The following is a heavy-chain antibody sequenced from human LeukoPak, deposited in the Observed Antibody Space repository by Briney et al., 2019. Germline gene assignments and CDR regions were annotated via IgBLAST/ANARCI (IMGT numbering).Heavy chain of an antibody. CDR1: GFTFSDYY. Sequence: GGSLRLSCAASGFTFSDYYMNWIRQTPGKGLEWIAHISGGADTIEYTGSMKGRFTISRDNAKNSLFLQMDSLRVEDTAIYYCAREMNTAMINLDAWGQGTPVTVSS. D-gene: IGHD5-18*01. CDR3: AREMNTAMINLDA. V-gene: IGHV3-11*01. J-gene: IGHJ5*02. CDR2: ISGGADTI.